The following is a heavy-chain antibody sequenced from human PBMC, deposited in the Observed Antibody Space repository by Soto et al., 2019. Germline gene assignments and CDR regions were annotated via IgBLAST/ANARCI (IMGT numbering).Heavy chain of an antibody. Sequence: PGESLKISCKGSGYSFTSYWIGWVRQMPGKGLEWMGIIYPGDSDTRYSPSFQGQVTISADKSISTAYLQWSSLKASDTAMYYCARRVVGDCGVFARAFYIWGQGTMVTVSS. CDR1: GYSFTSYW. D-gene: IGHD2-21*02. CDR3: ARRVVGDCGVFARAFYI. V-gene: IGHV5-51*01. CDR2: IYPGDSDT. J-gene: IGHJ3*02.